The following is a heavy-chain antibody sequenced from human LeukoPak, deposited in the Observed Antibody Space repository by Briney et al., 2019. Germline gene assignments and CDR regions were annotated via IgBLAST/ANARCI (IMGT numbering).Heavy chain of an antibody. CDR3: ASWRYSSSSDWFGP. Sequence: SETLSLTCTVSGDSMSGDYWNWIRQSPGKGLEWIGYIYYSGATNYNPSLQSRVIISIDTSKNQFSLKLNSVTAADTAVYYCASWRYSSSSDWFGPWGQGTLVTVSS. J-gene: IGHJ5*02. V-gene: IGHV4-59*08. CDR1: GDSMSGDY. D-gene: IGHD6-13*01. CDR2: IYYSGAT.